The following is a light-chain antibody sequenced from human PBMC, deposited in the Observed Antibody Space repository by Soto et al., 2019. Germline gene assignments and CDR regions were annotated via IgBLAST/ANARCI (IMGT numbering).Light chain of an antibody. V-gene: IGKV3-11*01. CDR2: LTS. J-gene: IGKJ1*01. CDR1: QALNTR. CDR3: HQRQSWPRT. Sequence: EMVLTQSPATLSAFPGDRVTLSCRASQALNTRLAWYQHKPGQAPRLLIYLTSNRAAGVPARFSAWGSETDFTLTISDVEPEDFAVYYCHQRQSWPRTFGQGTKVESK.